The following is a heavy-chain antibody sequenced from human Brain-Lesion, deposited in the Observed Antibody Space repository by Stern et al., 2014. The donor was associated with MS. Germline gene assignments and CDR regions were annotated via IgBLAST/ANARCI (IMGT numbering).Heavy chain of an antibody. D-gene: IGHD2-2*01. CDR3: ARGRVVPGFQYYATDV. J-gene: IGHJ6*02. CDR2: NFNSGST. V-gene: IGHV4-61*02. Sequence: QVQLVESGPGLVKPSQTLSLSCTVSGGSISSGGYYWSWIRQPAGKGLEWIGRNFNSGSTSYNPSLKSRVTISIDTSKNQFSLRLNSMTAADTAVYYCARGRVVPGFQYYATDVWGQGTTVIVSS. CDR1: GGSISSGGYY.